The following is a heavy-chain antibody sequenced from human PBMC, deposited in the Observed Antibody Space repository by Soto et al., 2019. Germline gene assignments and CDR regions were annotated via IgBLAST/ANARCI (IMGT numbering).Heavy chain of an antibody. CDR3: AKDYPTADYGLEA. V-gene: IGHV3-23*01. D-gene: IGHD4-4*01. Sequence: GSLSLPCVPSGSAFGDYALSWVRQSPGKGLEWVSAIGGTDGTTYYAESVKGRFTISRDISMNTVFLQMNSLRAEDTALYYCAKDYPTADYGLEAWGQGTKVTVS. J-gene: IGHJ6*02. CDR2: IGGTDGTT. CDR1: GSAFGDYA.